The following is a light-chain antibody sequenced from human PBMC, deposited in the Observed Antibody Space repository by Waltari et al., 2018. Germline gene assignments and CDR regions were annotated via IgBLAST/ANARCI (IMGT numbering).Light chain of an antibody. Sequence: QSVLTHPPSTSATPGQRVPLSCSGSKSNIGTNSVDWYQQVPGMAPKLIINKNSPRPSWGPARRSCSWTGTYAAPATSGSLAAGEETYHCAAGGDAGMDPWVFGGGTRVTVL. CDR1: KSNIGTNS. CDR3: AAGGDAGMDPWV. CDR2: KNS. J-gene: IGLJ3*02. V-gene: IGLV1-47*01.